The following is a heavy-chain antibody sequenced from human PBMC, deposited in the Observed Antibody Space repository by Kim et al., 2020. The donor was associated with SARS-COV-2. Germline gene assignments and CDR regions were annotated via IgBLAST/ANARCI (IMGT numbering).Heavy chain of an antibody. V-gene: IGHV4-34*01. Sequence: SETLSLTCAVYGGSFSGYYWSWIRQPPGKGLEWIGEINHSGSTNYNPSLKSRVTISVDTSKNQFSLKLSSVTAADTAVYYCARNRVGDYYYYYGMDVWGQGTTVTVSS. D-gene: IGHD1-26*01. CDR1: GGSFSGYY. CDR2: INHSGST. CDR3: ARNRVGDYYYYYGMDV. J-gene: IGHJ6*02.